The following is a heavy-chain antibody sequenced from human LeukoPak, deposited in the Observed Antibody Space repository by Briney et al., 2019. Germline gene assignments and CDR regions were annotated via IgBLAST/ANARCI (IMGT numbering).Heavy chain of an antibody. V-gene: IGHV3-11*01. CDR1: GFSFSDYY. Sequence: GSLRLSCAASGFSFSDYYMSWIRQAPGKGLEWVSHIDGSGYTIFYTDSVKGRFTISRDNAKNSLHLQMNSLRAEDTAVYFCAREVNDPDAFDIWGQGTLVTVSS. CDR3: AREVNDPDAFDI. CDR2: IDGSGYTI. J-gene: IGHJ3*02.